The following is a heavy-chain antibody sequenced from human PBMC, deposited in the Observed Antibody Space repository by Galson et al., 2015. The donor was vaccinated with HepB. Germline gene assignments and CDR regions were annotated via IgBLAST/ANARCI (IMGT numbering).Heavy chain of an antibody. CDR1: GFTFSSYS. Sequence: SLRLSCAASGFTFSSYSMNWVRQAPGKGLEWVSSISSSSSYIYYADSVKGRFTISRDNAKNSLYLQMNSLRAEDTAVYYCARNYNDSSGYYPTPFDYWGQGTLVTVSS. D-gene: IGHD3-22*01. CDR3: ARNYNDSSGYYPTPFDY. J-gene: IGHJ4*02. CDR2: ISSSSSYI. V-gene: IGHV3-21*01.